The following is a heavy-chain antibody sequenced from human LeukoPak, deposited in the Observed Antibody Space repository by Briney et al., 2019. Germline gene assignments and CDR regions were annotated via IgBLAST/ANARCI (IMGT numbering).Heavy chain of an antibody. J-gene: IGHJ4*02. V-gene: IGHV1-18*01. CDR2: ISASNGDT. Sequence: ASVKVSCKASGYTFISYGISWVRQAPGQGLEWMGWISASNGDTNYAQKLQDRVTMTTHTSTSTAYMELRSLRSGDTAMYYCARVSGSYDYWGQGTLVTVSS. CDR3: ARVSGSYDY. D-gene: IGHD1-26*01. CDR1: GYTFISYG.